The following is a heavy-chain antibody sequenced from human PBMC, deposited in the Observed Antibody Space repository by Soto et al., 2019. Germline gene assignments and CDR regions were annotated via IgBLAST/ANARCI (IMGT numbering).Heavy chain of an antibody. D-gene: IGHD6-13*01. Sequence: SAKVSFKVSSGTFISYAISWVRQAPGQGLEWMGGIIPIFGTSNYAQKFQGRVTITADKSTSTAYMELSSLRSEDTAVYYCASEAAGIHYWGQGTMVTVSS. CDR1: SGTFISYA. CDR2: IIPIFGTS. V-gene: IGHV1-69*06. CDR3: ASEAAGIHY. J-gene: IGHJ4*02.